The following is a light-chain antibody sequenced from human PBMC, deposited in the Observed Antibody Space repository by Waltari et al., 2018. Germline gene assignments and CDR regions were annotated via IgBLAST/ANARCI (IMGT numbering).Light chain of an antibody. J-gene: IGLJ2*01. CDR2: GNS. CDR1: SSNIWAGYD. V-gene: IGLV1-40*01. Sequence: QSVLTQPPSVSGAPGQRVTISCTGSSSNIWAGYDVHWYQQIPGKAPKLLIYGNSNRPSGVPDRISGSKSGTSASLAITGLQAEDEADYYCQSYDSSLGGSVFGGGTKLTVL. CDR3: QSYDSSLGGSV.